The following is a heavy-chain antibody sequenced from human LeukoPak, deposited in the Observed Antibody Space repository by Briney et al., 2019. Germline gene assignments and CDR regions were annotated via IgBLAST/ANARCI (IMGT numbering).Heavy chain of an antibody. CDR2: ISGSGGST. V-gene: IGHV3-23*01. Sequence: GGSLRLSCAASGFTFSRYAMSWVRQAPGKGLEWVSAISGSGGSTYYADSVKGRFTVSRDNSKNTLYLQMNSLRAEDTAVYYCAKDREVGATPYDAFDIWGQGTMVTVSS. CDR1: GFTFSRYA. CDR3: AKDREVGATPYDAFDI. D-gene: IGHD1-26*01. J-gene: IGHJ3*02.